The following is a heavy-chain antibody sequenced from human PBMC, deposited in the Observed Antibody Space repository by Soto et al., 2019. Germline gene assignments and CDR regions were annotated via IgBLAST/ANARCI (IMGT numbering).Heavy chain of an antibody. D-gene: IGHD3-22*01. CDR2: IDPSDSYT. V-gene: IGHV5-10-1*01. CDR3: ARLTYYDSSGNFDY. Sequence: PGEFLKISCQGSGYSFTRYWISWVRQMPGKGLEWMGRIDPSDSYTNYSPSFQGHVTISADKSISTAYLQWSSLKASDTAMYYCARLTYYDSSGNFDYWGQGTLVTVSS. CDR1: GYSFTRYW. J-gene: IGHJ4*02.